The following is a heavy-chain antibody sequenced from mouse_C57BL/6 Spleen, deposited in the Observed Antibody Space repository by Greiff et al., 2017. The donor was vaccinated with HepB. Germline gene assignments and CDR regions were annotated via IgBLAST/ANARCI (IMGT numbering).Heavy chain of an antibody. Sequence: EVQGVESGGGLVKPGGSLKLSCAASGFTFSSYAMSWVRQTPEKRLEWVATISDGGSYTYYPDNVKGRFTISRGNAKNNLYLQMSHLKSEDTAMYYCARDFYYNYDDGNYYSMDYWGQGTSVTVSS. J-gene: IGHJ4*01. CDR3: ARDFYYNYDDGNYYSMDY. V-gene: IGHV5-4*01. D-gene: IGHD2-4*01. CDR2: ISDGGSYT. CDR1: GFTFSSYA.